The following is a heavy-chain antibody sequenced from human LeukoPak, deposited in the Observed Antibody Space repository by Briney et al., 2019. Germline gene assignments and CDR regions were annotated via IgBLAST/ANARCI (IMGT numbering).Heavy chain of an antibody. Sequence: PSQTLSLTCALSGDSVSSGSSSWHWIRQSPSRGLEWLGRTYYTSKWTGDSALSVRSRIAITPDTSKNQFTLQLNSVTGDDTAVYYCVRRAKGNSYFDPWGQGTLVVVSS. CDR3: VRRAKGNSYFDP. CDR1: GDSVSSGSSS. CDR2: TYYTSKWTG. D-gene: IGHD4-23*01. V-gene: IGHV6-1*01. J-gene: IGHJ5*02.